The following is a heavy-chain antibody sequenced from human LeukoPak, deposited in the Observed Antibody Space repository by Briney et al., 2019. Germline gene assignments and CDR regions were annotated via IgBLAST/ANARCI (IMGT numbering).Heavy chain of an antibody. CDR2: INPNSGGT. D-gene: IGHD3-16*01. Sequence: ASVKVSCKASGYTFTDYYMHWVRQAPGQGLEWMGYINPNSGGTTYAPKFQPRVTMTRDTSISTAYMELTRVKLDDSAVYYCARSLKGGYFDYWGQGTLVTVSS. CDR1: GYTFTDYY. J-gene: IGHJ4*02. CDR3: ARSLKGGYFDY. V-gene: IGHV1-2*02.